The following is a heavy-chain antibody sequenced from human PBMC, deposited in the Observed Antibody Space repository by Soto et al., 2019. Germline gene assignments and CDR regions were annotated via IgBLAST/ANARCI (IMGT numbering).Heavy chain of an antibody. V-gene: IGHV3-66*04. Sequence: EVQLVESGGGLVQPGGSLRLSCAASGFTVSSNYMSWVRQAPGKGLEWVSVIYSGGGTYYAASVKGRFTISRDNFKNTVYLQMNSLRGDDTAVYYCARHHGESRGRDWFDPWGQGILVTVSS. J-gene: IGHJ5*02. CDR1: GFTVSSNY. CDR2: IYSGGGT. CDR3: ARHHGESRGRDWFDP. D-gene: IGHD3-10*01.